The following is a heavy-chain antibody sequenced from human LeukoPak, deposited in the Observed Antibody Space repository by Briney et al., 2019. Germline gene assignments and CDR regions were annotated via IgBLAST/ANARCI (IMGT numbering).Heavy chain of an antibody. Sequence: GGSLRLSCAASGFSFGSYAMSWVRQAPGKGLEWVSRISGSGGATYHADSVKGRFTISRDNSKNTLYLQMNSLRAEDTAVYYCAKDRFSSSSGVSFDVWGQGTLVTVSS. CDR1: GFSFGSYA. V-gene: IGHV3-23*01. D-gene: IGHD6-6*01. CDR3: AKDRFSSSSGVSFDV. J-gene: IGHJ3*01. CDR2: ISGSGGAT.